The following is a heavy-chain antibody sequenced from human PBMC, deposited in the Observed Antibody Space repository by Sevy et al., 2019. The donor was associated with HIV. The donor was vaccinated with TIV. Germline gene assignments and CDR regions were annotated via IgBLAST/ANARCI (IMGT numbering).Heavy chain of an antibody. CDR3: AKDRGYSYDSSGYSFDY. V-gene: IGHV3-23*01. CDR1: GFTFSSYA. J-gene: IGHJ4*02. CDR2: ISGSGGST. D-gene: IGHD3-22*01. Sequence: GGSLRLSCAASGFTFSSYAMSWVRQAPGKGLEWVSAISGSGGSTYYADSVKGRFTISRDNSKNTLYLQMNSLRAEDTAVYYCAKDRGYSYDSSGYSFDYWGQGTLVTVSS.